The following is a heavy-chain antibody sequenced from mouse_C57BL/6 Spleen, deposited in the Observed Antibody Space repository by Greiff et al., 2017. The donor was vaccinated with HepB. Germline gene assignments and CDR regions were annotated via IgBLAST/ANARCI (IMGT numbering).Heavy chain of an antibody. CDR1: GYTFTEYT. D-gene: IGHD1-1*01. V-gene: IGHV1-62-2*01. CDR3: ARHEPNYYGSSYWYFDV. Sequence: QVQLQQSGAELVKPGASVKLSCKASGYTFTEYTIHWVKQRSGQGLEWIGWFYPGSGSIKYNEKFKDKATLTADKSSSTVYMELSRLTSEDSAVYFCARHEPNYYGSSYWYFDVWGTGTTVTVSS. CDR2: FYPGSGSI. J-gene: IGHJ1*03.